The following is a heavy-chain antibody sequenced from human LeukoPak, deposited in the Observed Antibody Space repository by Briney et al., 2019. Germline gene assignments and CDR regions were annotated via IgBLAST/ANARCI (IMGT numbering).Heavy chain of an antibody. CDR2: MNPNSGNT. D-gene: IGHD2-2*01. J-gene: IGHJ3*02. V-gene: IGHV1-8*02. Sequence: ASVKVSCKASGYTFTSYDINWVRQATGQGLEWMGWMNPNSGNTGYAQKFQGRVTMTRDTSISTAYMELSRLRSDDTAVYYCARIYCSSTSCYPHDAFDIWGQGTMVTVSS. CDR1: GYTFTSYD. CDR3: ARIYCSSTSCYPHDAFDI.